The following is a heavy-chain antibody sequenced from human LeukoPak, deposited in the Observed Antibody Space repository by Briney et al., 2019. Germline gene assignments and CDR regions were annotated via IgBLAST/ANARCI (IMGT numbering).Heavy chain of an antibody. V-gene: IGHV4-59*01. Sequence: PSETLSLTCCVAGGAIISYYWSRRRQPPGKGLEWIGKIYYSGNTNYNPSLKSRVTISVDTAKNQFSLKLSSVTAADTAVYYCARLSRYSYDSSDFDYWGQGTLVTVSS. J-gene: IGHJ4*02. D-gene: IGHD5-18*01. CDR1: GGAIISYY. CDR3: ARLSRYSYDSSDFDY. CDR2: IYYSGNT.